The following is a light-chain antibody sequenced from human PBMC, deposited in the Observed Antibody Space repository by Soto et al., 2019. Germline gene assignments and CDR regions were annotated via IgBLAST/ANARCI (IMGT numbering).Light chain of an antibody. J-gene: IGLJ1*01. Sequence: QSVLTQPPSASGTPGQRATISCCGSNSNIGSDIVNCYQLLPGAAPEVLINTTNQRPSGVPERFSGSKSGTSASLAISGLQSEDEANSSCATWDGGLSGPVGFGTGTKVTVL. CDR2: TTN. V-gene: IGLV1-44*01. CDR1: NSNIGSDI. CDR3: ATWDGGLSGPVG.